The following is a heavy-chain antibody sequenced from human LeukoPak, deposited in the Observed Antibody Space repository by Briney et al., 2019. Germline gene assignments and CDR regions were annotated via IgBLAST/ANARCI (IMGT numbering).Heavy chain of an antibody. J-gene: IGHJ6*03. CDR3: ARVSADDYYYYYYYMDV. CDR1: GCTFTSYG. CDR2: ISAYNGNT. D-gene: IGHD1-1*01. V-gene: IGHV1-18*01. Sequence: GASVKVSCKASGCTFTSYGIRWLRQAPGQGLEWMGWISAYNGNTNYAKKLQGRVTMTTDTTTRREYREMRRVRDGETAVYYCARVSADDYYYYYYYMDVWGKGTTVTVSS.